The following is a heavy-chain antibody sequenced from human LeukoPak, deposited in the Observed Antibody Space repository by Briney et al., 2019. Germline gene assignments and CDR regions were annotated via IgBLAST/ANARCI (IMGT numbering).Heavy chain of an antibody. CDR3: ARGPRATYYYDSSGFDGAFEV. Sequence: GASVKVSCKASRVTFSSYSVSWVRQAPGQGPEWMGRIIPVFGTANYAQQFHGRVVITADESTSTGHMEMSSLRSDDTAMYYCARGPRATYYYDSSGFDGAFEVWGQGTMVTVSS. D-gene: IGHD3-22*01. J-gene: IGHJ3*01. CDR2: IIPVFGTA. CDR1: RVTFSSYS. V-gene: IGHV1-69*13.